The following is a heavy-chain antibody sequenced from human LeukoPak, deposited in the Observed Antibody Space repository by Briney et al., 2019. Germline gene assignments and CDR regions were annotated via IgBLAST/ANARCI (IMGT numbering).Heavy chain of an antibody. D-gene: IGHD3-22*01. CDR2: IYPGDSDT. CDR3: ARQAYYYDSSGYQDAFDI. J-gene: IGHJ3*02. V-gene: IGHV5-51*01. CDR1: GYSFTSYW. Sequence: KVSCKGSGYSFTSYWIGWVRQMPGKGLEWMGIIYPGDSDTRYSPSFQGQVTISADKSISTAYLQWSSLKASDTAMYYCARQAYYYDSSGYQDAFDIWGQGTMVTVSS.